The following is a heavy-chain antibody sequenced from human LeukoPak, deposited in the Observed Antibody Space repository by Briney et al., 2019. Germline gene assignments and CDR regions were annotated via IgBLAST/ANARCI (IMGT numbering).Heavy chain of an antibody. CDR3: AKPSPFPGIAAAGTQWLDP. Sequence: PGGSLRLSCAASGFTFSSYAMSWVRQAPGKGLEWVSAISGSGGSTYYADSVKGRFTISRDNSKNTLYLQMNSLRAEDTAVYYCAKPSPFPGIAAAGTQWLDPWGQGTLVTVSS. J-gene: IGHJ5*02. CDR2: ISGSGGST. CDR1: GFTFSSYA. V-gene: IGHV3-23*01. D-gene: IGHD6-13*01.